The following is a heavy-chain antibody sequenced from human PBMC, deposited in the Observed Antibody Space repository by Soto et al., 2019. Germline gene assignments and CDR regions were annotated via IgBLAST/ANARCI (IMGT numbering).Heavy chain of an antibody. V-gene: IGHV3-23*01. CDR3: AKDPEVVVTAPDY. Sequence: EVQLLESGGGSVQPGGSLRLSCAASGFTVNRYAMNWVRQAAGEGLEWVSGISGSGATTYYADSVKGRFTISRDNSKNTLYLQMNSLGAGDTAVYYCAKDPEVVVTAPDYWGQGTLVTVSS. J-gene: IGHJ4*02. CDR2: ISGSGATT. D-gene: IGHD2-21*02. CDR1: GFTVNRYA.